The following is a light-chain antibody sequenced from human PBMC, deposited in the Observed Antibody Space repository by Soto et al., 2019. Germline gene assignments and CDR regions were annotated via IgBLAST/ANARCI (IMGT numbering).Light chain of an antibody. CDR3: QQYNNWPFS. CDR2: GAS. J-gene: IGKJ5*01. CDR1: QTVNSD. V-gene: IGKV3-15*01. Sequence: EIVMTQSPAAVSVSPGERATLTCRASQTVNSDLAWYQQKPGQAPRLLIFGASTRAAGIPDRFSGGGSGTDFTLTISGLQSGDSAVYFCQQYNNWPFSFGQGTRLEIK.